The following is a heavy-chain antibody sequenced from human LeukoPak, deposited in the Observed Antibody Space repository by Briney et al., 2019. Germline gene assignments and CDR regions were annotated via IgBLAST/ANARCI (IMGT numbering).Heavy chain of an antibody. J-gene: IGHJ4*02. D-gene: IGHD3-9*01. CDR3: ARGNYDILTGYYETPDY. V-gene: IGHV4-38-2*01. CDR1: SYSISSGYY. CDR2: IYHSGST. Sequence: PSETLSLTCAVSSYSISSGYYWGWIRQPPGKGLEWIGSIYHSGSTHYNPSLKSRVTISVDTSENQFSLKLSSVTAADTAVYYCARGNYDILTGYYETPDYWGQGTLVTVSS.